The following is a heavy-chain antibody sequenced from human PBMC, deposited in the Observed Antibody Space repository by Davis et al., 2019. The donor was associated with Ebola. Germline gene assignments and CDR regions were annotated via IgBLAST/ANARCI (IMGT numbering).Heavy chain of an antibody. D-gene: IGHD4-17*01. V-gene: IGHV1-2*02. CDR3: ARGPRHLTIRCLDY. Sequence: ASVKVSCKASGYTFTGYYMHWVRQAPGQGLEWMGWINPNSGGTNYAQKFQGRVTMTRDTSISTAYMELSSLRSEDTAVYYCARGPRHLTIRCLDYWGQGTLVTVSS. CDR2: INPNSGGT. CDR1: GYTFTGYY. J-gene: IGHJ4*02.